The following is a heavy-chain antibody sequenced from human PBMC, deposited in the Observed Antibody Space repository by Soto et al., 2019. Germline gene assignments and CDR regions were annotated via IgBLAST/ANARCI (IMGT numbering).Heavy chain of an antibody. CDR3: AKHLPLTTITTVGD. CDR2: ISYDGNNK. D-gene: IGHD3-9*01. V-gene: IGHV3-30*18. J-gene: IGHJ4*02. CDR1: GFIFSTYG. Sequence: QVQLVESGGGVVQPGRSLRLSCAASGFIFSTYGMHWVRQAPGKGLEWLSVISYDGNNKYYADSVKGRFTISRDNSKNTLWLQMDSLTTDDTAVYYCAKHLPLTTITTVGDWAQETLVTVSS.